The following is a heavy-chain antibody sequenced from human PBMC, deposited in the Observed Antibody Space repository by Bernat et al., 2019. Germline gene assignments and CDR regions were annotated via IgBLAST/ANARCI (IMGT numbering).Heavy chain of an antibody. D-gene: IGHD3-10*01. CDR3: ARFYGSGSST. J-gene: IGHJ5*02. CDR1: GGSLSGYY. CDR2: ITHSGIT. Sequence: QVQLQQWGAGLLKPSETLSLTCAVYGGSLSGYYWSWIRQSPGKGLEWIGEITHSGITNYNPSLKSRVTISVDTSKNQCSLELCSVTAADTAVYYCARFYGSGSSTWGQGTLVTVSS. V-gene: IGHV4-34*01.